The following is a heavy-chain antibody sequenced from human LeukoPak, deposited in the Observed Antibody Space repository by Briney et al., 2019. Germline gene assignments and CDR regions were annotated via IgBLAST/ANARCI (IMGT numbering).Heavy chain of an antibody. CDR1: GYTFTGYY. Sequence: ASVKVSCKASGYTFTGYYMHWVRQAPGQGLEWMGWINPNSGGTNLAQKFQGRVTMTRDTSISTAYMELSRLRSDDTAAYYCAREVYSGYDSFGYWGQGTLVTVSS. V-gene: IGHV1-2*02. CDR2: INPNSGGT. J-gene: IGHJ4*02. D-gene: IGHD5-12*01. CDR3: AREVYSGYDSFGY.